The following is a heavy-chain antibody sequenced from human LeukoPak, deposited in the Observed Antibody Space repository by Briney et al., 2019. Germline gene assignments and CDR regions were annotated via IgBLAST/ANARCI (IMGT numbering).Heavy chain of an antibody. J-gene: IGHJ4*02. CDR3: ARGRVMVRGAFVY. V-gene: IGHV1-3*01. CDR2: INAGNGNT. D-gene: IGHD3-10*01. CDR1: GYTFTSYA. Sequence: ASVKVSCKASGYTFTSYAMHWVRQAPGQRLEWMGWINAGNGNTKYSQKFQGRVTITRDTSASTAYMELSSLRSEDTAVYYCARGRVMVRGAFVYWGQGTLVTVSS.